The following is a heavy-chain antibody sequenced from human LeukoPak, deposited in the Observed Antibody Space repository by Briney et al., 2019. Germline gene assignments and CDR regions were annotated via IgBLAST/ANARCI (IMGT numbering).Heavy chain of an antibody. CDR1: GYTFTGYY. CDR2: INPNSGGT. V-gene: IGHV1-2*02. Sequence: ASVKVSCKASGYTFTGYYMHWVRQAPGQGLEWMGWINPNSGGTNYAQKFQGRVTMTRDTSISTAYMELSRLRSDDTAVYYCATGWIREYSGYVPFDYWGQGTLVTVSS. D-gene: IGHD5-12*01. J-gene: IGHJ4*02. CDR3: ATGWIREYSGYVPFDY.